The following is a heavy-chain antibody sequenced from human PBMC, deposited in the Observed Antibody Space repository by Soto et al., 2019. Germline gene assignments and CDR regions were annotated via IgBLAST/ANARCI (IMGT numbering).Heavy chain of an antibody. D-gene: IGHD3-10*01. CDR1: GYTFISYG. V-gene: IGHV1-18*04. Sequence: QVQLVQSGAEVKKPGASVKVSCKASGYTFISYGISWVRQAPGQGLEWMGWISAYNGNTNYAQKVQGRVTMTTDTSTSTAYMELKSLRSDDTAVYYCASAFVPGRMVRGVSAFDIWGQGTMVTVSS. CDR3: ASAFVPGRMVRGVSAFDI. J-gene: IGHJ3*02. CDR2: ISAYNGNT.